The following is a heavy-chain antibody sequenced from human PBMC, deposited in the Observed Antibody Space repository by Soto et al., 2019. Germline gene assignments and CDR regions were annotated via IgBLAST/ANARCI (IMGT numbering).Heavy chain of an antibody. D-gene: IGHD3-16*01. Sequence: GESLKISCKASGYIIKNYWIGWVRQMPGQGLEWMGIIFPDDSDTRYSPSFQGHVTISVDKSISTAYVQWSSLKASDSAIYYCFRGGVTSRTFDYWGQGTLVTVS. CDR3: FRGGVTSRTFDY. CDR1: GYIIKNYW. CDR2: IFPDDSDT. V-gene: IGHV5-51*01. J-gene: IGHJ4*02.